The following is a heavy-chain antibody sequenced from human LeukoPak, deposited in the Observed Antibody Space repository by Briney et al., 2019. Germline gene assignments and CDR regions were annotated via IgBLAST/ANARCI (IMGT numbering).Heavy chain of an antibody. CDR2: ISGSGGST. Sequence: GGSLRLSCAVSGFTFSSYAMSWVRQAPGKGLEWVSAISGSGGSTYYADSVKGRFTISRDNSKNTLYLQMNSLRAEDTAVYYCAKGPRDYDFWSGYLGYYFDYWGQGTLVTVSS. D-gene: IGHD3-3*01. V-gene: IGHV3-23*01. CDR1: GFTFSSYA. CDR3: AKGPRDYDFWSGYLGYYFDY. J-gene: IGHJ4*02.